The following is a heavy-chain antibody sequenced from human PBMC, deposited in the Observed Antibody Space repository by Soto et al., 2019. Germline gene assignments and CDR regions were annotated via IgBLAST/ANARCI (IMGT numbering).Heavy chain of an antibody. V-gene: IGHV3-11*01. D-gene: IGHD3-3*01. CDR2: ISSSVSTI. CDR1: GFTFSDYY. Sequence: GGSLRLSCAASGFTFSDYYMSWIRQAPGKGLEWVSFISSSVSTIYYADSVKGRFTISRDNAKNSLFLQMNSLRAEDTAVYYCARDQDDSSDAFDIWGQGTMVTVSS. J-gene: IGHJ3*02. CDR3: ARDQDDSSDAFDI.